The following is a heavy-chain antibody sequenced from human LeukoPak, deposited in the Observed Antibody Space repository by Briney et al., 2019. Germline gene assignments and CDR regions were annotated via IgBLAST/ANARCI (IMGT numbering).Heavy chain of an antibody. J-gene: IGHJ5*02. CDR2: ISYDGSNK. CDR1: GFTFSSYG. CDR3: AKGRRLWFGEFLFYS. Sequence: GGSLGLSCAVSGFTFSSYGMHWVRQAPGKGLEWVAVISYDGSNKYYADSVKGRFTISRDNAKNSLYLQMNSLRAEDTAVYYCAKGRRLWFGEFLFYSWGQGTLVTVSS. V-gene: IGHV3-30*18. D-gene: IGHD3-10*01.